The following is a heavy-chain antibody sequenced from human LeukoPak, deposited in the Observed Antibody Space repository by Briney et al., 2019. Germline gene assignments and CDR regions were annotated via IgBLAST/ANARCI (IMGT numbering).Heavy chain of an antibody. J-gene: IGHJ4*02. CDR3: AKALRVRGGWYVGDY. D-gene: IGHD6-19*01. CDR1: GFTFSSYA. V-gene: IGHV3-23*01. Sequence: PGGSLRLSCAASGFTFSSYAMSWVRQAPGKGLEWVSAISGSGGSTYYADSVKGRFTISRDNSKNTLYLQMNSLRAEDTAVYYCAKALRVRGGWYVGDYWGQGTLVTVSS. CDR2: ISGSGGST.